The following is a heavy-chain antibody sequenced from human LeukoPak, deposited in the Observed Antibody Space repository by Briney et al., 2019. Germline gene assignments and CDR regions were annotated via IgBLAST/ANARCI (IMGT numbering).Heavy chain of an antibody. Sequence: SETLSLTCAVYGGSFSGYYWSWIRQPPGKGLEWIGEINHSGSTNYNPSLKSRVTMSVDTSKNQFSLKLSSVTAADTAVYYCARELYYYDSSGYRFDYWGQGTLVTVSS. CDR2: INHSGST. CDR1: GGSFSGYY. V-gene: IGHV4-34*01. J-gene: IGHJ4*02. CDR3: ARELYYYDSSGYRFDY. D-gene: IGHD3-22*01.